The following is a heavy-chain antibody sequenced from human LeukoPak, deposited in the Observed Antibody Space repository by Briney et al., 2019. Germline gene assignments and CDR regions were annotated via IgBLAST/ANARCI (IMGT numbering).Heavy chain of an antibody. CDR3: ARSGFGYSSGWYVRAYYFDY. Sequence: ASETLSLTCAVYGGSFSGYYWSWIRQPPGKGLEWIGEINHSGSTNYNPSLKSRVTISVDTSKNQFSLKLSSVTAVDTAVYYCARSGFGYSSGWYVRAYYFDYWGQGTLVTVSS. V-gene: IGHV4-34*01. D-gene: IGHD6-19*01. CDR2: INHSGST. CDR1: GGSFSGYY. J-gene: IGHJ4*02.